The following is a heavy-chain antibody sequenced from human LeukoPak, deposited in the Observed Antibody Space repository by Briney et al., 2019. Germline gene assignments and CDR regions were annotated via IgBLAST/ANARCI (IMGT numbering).Heavy chain of an antibody. D-gene: IGHD5-24*01. V-gene: IGHV1-69*04. CDR1: GGTFSSYA. CDR2: IIPILGIA. Sequence: ASVKVSCKASGGTFSSYAISWVRQAPGQGLEWMGRIIPILGIANYAQKFQGRVTITADKSTSTAYMELGSLRSEDTAVYYCARGRRDGYSYLYYGMDVWGQGTTVTVSS. CDR3: ARGRRDGYSYLYYGMDV. J-gene: IGHJ6*02.